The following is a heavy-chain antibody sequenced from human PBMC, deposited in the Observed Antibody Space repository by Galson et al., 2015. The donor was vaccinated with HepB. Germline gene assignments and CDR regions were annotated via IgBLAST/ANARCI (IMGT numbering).Heavy chain of an antibody. D-gene: IGHD2-2*01. J-gene: IGHJ3*02. Sequence: SLRLSCAASGFTFSTYDMHWVRQSAGKGLEWVSGIGTATDAFYPGSVKGRFTISRDNAENSLYLQMNSLTAGDTAVYYCARGTYCTSTNCYSKGQAFDIWGQGTMVTVSS. CDR1: GFTFSTYD. V-gene: IGHV3-13*01. CDR2: IGTATDA. CDR3: ARGTYCTSTNCYSKGQAFDI.